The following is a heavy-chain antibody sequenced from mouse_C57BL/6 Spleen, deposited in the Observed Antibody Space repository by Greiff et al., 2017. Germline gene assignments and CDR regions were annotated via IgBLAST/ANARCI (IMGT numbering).Heavy chain of an antibody. V-gene: IGHV5-6*01. CDR1: GFTFSSYG. CDR2: ISSGGSYT. CDR3: AREGGGNYWYFDV. D-gene: IGHD2-1*01. Sequence: EVQGVESGGDLVKPGGSLKLSCAASGFTFSSYGMSWVRQTPDKRLEWVATISSGGSYTYYPDSVKGRFTISRDNAKKTLYLQMSSLKSEDTAMYYCAREGGGNYWYFDVWGTGTTVTVSS. J-gene: IGHJ1*03.